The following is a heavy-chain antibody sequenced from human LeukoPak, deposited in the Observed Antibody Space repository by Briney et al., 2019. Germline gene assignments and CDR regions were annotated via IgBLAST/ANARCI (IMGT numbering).Heavy chain of an antibody. CDR2: IHHSGST. V-gene: IGHV4-59*03. J-gene: IGHJ4*02. D-gene: IGHD1-26*01. Sequence: SETLSLTCTVSAGSINRFYWNWIRQSPGKGLEWIGYIHHSGSTKYNPSLQSRVTMSMDTSKNQVSLKLSSVSAADSAVYSCATNTGSYFAWFDYWGQGTLVTVSS. CDR1: AGSINRFY. CDR3: ATNTGSYFAWFDY.